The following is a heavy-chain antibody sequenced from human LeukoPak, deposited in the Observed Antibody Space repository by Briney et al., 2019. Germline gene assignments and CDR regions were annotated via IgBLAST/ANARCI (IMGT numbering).Heavy chain of an antibody. CDR1: GFTFSSYG. CDR3: AKGEMATILDY. V-gene: IGHV3-30*18. J-gene: IGHJ4*02. Sequence: GGSLRLSCAASGFTFSSYGMHWVRQAPGKGLEWVAVISYDGSNKYYADSVKGRFTISRDNSKNTLYLQMNSLRAEDTAVYYCAKGEMATILDYWGQGTLVTVSS. CDR2: ISYDGSNK. D-gene: IGHD5-24*01.